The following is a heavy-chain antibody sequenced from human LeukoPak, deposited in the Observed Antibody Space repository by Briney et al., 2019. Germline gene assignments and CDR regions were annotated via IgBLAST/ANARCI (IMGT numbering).Heavy chain of an antibody. D-gene: IGHD5-12*01. CDR2: IDPSDSYT. V-gene: IGHV5-10-1*01. Sequence: ESLRISCKGSGYSFTSYWISWGRQMPGKGVGWMGRIDPSDSYTNYSPSFQGHVTISADKSISTAYLQWSSLKASDTAMYYCARQGSTVATQRYWGQGTLVTVSS. J-gene: IGHJ4*02. CDR1: GYSFTSYW. CDR3: ARQGSTVATQRY.